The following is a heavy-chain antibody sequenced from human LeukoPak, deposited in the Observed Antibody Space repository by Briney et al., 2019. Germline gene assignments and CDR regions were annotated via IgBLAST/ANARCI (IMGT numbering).Heavy chain of an antibody. CDR1: GGSFSGYY. V-gene: IGHV4-34*01. CDR3: ARRRAFDI. CDR2: INHSGST. Sequence: PSETLSLTCGVYGGSFSGYYWSWIRQPPGKGLEWIGEINHSGSTNYNPSLKSRVTISVDTSKNQFSLKLSSVTAADTAVYYCARRRAFDIWGQGTMVTVSS. J-gene: IGHJ3*02.